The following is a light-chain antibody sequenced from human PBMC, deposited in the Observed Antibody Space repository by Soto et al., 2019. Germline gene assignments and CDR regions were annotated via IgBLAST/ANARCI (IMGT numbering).Light chain of an antibody. CDR1: SSNIGSNT. CDR3: AAWDDSLNGPV. CDR2: GNY. J-gene: IGLJ2*01. V-gene: IGLV1-44*01. Sequence: QSVLTQPPSASGTPGQRVTISCSGSSSNIGSNTVNWYQHLPGTAPKLLIYGNYQRPSGVPDRFSGSKSGTSASLAISGLQSEDETDYYCAAWDDSLNGPVFGGGTKLTVL.